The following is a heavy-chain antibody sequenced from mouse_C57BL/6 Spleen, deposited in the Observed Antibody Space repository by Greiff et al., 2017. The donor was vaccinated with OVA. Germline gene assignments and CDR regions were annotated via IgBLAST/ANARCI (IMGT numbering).Heavy chain of an antibody. Sequence: VQLQQSGPGLVQPSQSLSITCTVSGFSLTSYGVHWVRQSPGKGLEWLGVIWSGGSTDYNAAFISRLSISKDNSKSQVFFKMNSLQADDTAIYYCARGAGSSYGYYFDYWGQGTTLTVSS. CDR3: ARGAGSSYGYYFDY. V-gene: IGHV2-2*01. J-gene: IGHJ2*01. CDR2: IWSGGST. CDR1: GFSLTSYG. D-gene: IGHD1-1*01.